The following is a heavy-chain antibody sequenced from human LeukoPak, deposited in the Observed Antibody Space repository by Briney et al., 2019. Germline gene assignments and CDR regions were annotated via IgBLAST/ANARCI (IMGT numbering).Heavy chain of an antibody. V-gene: IGHV3-23*01. CDR2: PTHIGTST. CDR1: GFTFSSYA. J-gene: IGHJ4*02. D-gene: IGHD3-22*01. Sequence: GSLRLSCAASGFTFSSYAMSWVRQAPGKGLEWVSTPTHIGTSTYYADSVKGRFTISRDDSKNTLFLQMNTLRAEDTAVYYCAKDYLLGYYDSSGYYGPLDYWGQGTLVTVSS. CDR3: AKDYLLGYYDSSGYYGPLDY.